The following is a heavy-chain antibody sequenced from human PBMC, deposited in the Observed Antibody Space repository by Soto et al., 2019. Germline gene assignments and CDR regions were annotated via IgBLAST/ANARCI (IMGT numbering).Heavy chain of an antibody. Sequence: PPVTLSLTCSVFGPSISCFYLILIRQSAGKGLEWIGRIYATGTTDYNPSLKSRVMMSVDTSKKQFSLKLRSVTAADTAVYYCVRDGTKTLRDWFDPWGQGISVTVSS. D-gene: IGHD1-1*01. J-gene: IGHJ5*02. V-gene: IGHV4-4*07. CDR1: GPSISCFY. CDR3: VRDGTKTLRDWFDP. CDR2: IYATGTT.